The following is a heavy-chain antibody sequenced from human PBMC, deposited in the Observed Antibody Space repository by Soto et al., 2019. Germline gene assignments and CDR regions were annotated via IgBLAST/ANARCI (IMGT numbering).Heavy chain of an antibody. CDR1: GQSFSLYY. CDR3: ARGRRFGGNSGNNWFDP. Sequence: PSETLSLTCAVYGQSFSLYYWNWIRQPPGKGLEWIGEVNDSGNTNYNPSLKSRVTISGDTSKKQFSLMLSSLTAADTAVYYCARGRRFGGNSGNNWFDPWGQGTLVTVSS. J-gene: IGHJ5*02. D-gene: IGHD2-21*02. V-gene: IGHV4-34*01. CDR2: VNDSGNT.